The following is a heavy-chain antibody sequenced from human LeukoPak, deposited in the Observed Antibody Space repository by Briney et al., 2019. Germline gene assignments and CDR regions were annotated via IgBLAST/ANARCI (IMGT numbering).Heavy chain of an antibody. Sequence: GGSLRLSCAASGFTFSTYSMSWVRQAPGKGLEWVSSFTSMSRTIYYADSVKGRFTISRDDAKESLYLQMNSLRADDTAIYYCARESSGIAATDKIDYWGQGALVTVSS. CDR1: GFTFSTYS. D-gene: IGHD6-13*01. V-gene: IGHV3-21*01. J-gene: IGHJ4*02. CDR3: ARESSGIAATDKIDY. CDR2: FTSMSRTI.